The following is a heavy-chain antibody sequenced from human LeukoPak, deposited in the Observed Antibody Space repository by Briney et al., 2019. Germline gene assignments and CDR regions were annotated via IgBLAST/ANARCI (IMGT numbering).Heavy chain of an antibody. V-gene: IGHV4-59*01. Sequence: SETLSLTCTVSGGSISSYYWSWIRQPPGKGLEWIGYIYYSGSTNYSPSLKSRVTISVDTSKNQFSLELSSVTAADTAVYYCARARYYDYIWGSYREYYFDYWGQGTLVTVSS. J-gene: IGHJ4*02. CDR3: ARARYYDYIWGSYREYYFDY. D-gene: IGHD3-16*02. CDR1: GGSISSYY. CDR2: IYYSGST.